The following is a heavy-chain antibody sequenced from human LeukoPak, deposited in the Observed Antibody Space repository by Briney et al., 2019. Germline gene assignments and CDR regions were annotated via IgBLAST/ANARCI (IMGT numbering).Heavy chain of an antibody. D-gene: IGHD3-22*01. CDR1: GYTFTGSY. CDR3: AKYYYDSYEGYYFDY. V-gene: IGHV1-2*02. CDR2: INPNSGGT. Sequence: ASVKVSCKASGYTFTGSYMHWVRQAPGQGLEWMGWINPNSGGTNYAQKFQGRVTMTRDTSINTAYMELSRLKSDDTAFYYCAKYYYDSYEGYYFDYWGQGTLVTVSS. J-gene: IGHJ4*02.